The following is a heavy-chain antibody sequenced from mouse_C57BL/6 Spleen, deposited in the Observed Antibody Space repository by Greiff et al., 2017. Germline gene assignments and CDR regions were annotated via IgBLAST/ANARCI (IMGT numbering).Heavy chain of an antibody. CDR3: ARERDSSGLAWFAY. Sequence: VQLQQPGAELVMPGASVKLSCKASGYTFTSYWMHWVKQRPGQGLEWIGEIDPSDSYTNYNQKFKGKSTLTVDKSSSTAYMQLSSLTSEDSAVYYCARERDSSGLAWFAYWGQGTLVTVSA. D-gene: IGHD3-2*02. CDR1: GYTFTSYW. CDR2: IDPSDSYT. V-gene: IGHV1-69*01. J-gene: IGHJ3*01.